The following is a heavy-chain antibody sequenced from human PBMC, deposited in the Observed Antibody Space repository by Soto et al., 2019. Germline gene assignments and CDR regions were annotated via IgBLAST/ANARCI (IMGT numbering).Heavy chain of an antibody. V-gene: IGHV3-30*18. D-gene: IGHD2-2*01. Sequence: QVQLVESGGGVVQPGRSVRLSCAASGFTFSSFGMHWVRQAQGKGLEWVAIISYDGSNRYYGDSLKGRITISRDNSQKTVYLEMNSLRVEDTAVYYCAKGGVPAGMPGYYYMDVWGKGIAVNISS. J-gene: IGHJ6*03. CDR1: GFTFSSFG. CDR2: ISYDGSNR. CDR3: AKGGVPAGMPGYYYMDV.